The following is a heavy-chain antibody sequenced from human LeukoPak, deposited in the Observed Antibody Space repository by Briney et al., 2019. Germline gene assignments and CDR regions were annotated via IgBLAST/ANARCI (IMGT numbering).Heavy chain of an antibody. CDR1: GITVSTNY. CDR2: ISSSSSTI. V-gene: IGHV3-48*01. D-gene: IGHD3-22*01. CDR3: AREGHYYDSSGYYYAAIPFDY. Sequence: GGSLRLSCAASGITVSTNYMSWVRQAPGKGLEWVSYISSSSSTIYYADSVKGRFTISRDNAKNSLYLQMNSLRAEDTAVYYCAREGHYYDSSGYYYAAIPFDYWGQGTLVTVSS. J-gene: IGHJ4*02.